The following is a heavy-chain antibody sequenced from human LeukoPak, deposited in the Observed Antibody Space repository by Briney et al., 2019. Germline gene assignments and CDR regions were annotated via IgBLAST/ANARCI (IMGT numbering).Heavy chain of an antibody. CDR3: ARDRDYYGSGSLDY. D-gene: IGHD3-10*01. V-gene: IGHV1-2*04. CDR2: INPNSGGT. CDR1: GYTFTGYY. Sequence: ASVEVSCKASGYTFTGYYMHWVRQAPGQGLEWMGWINPNSGGTNYAQKFQGWVTMTRDTSISTAYMELSRLRSDDTAVYYCARDRDYYGSGSLDYWGQGTLVTVSS. J-gene: IGHJ4*02.